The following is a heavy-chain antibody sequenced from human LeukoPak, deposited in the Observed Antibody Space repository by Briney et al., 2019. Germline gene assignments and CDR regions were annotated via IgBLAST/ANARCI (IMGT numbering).Heavy chain of an antibody. J-gene: IGHJ4*02. V-gene: IGHV1-18*01. CDR2: ISAYNGNT. CDR1: GYTFSSYG. Sequence: ASVKVSCKASGYTFSSYGISWVRQAPGQGLEWMGWISAYNGNTNYRQKLQGRVTMTTDASTSTAYMDLRSLRSDDTAIYYCAIDSPDGSGTYYNDSPDHWGQGTPVTVSS. CDR3: AIDSPDGSGTYYNDSPDH. D-gene: IGHD3-10*01.